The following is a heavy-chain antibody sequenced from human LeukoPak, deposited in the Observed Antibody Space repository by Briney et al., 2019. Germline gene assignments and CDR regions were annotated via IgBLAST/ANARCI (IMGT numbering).Heavy chain of an antibody. CDR3: AREGYYDSSGYYFSPVDY. CDR2: ISAYNGNT. CDR1: GYTLTNYG. J-gene: IGHJ4*02. V-gene: IGHV1-18*01. D-gene: IGHD3-22*01. Sequence: ASVKVSCKASGYTLTNYGISWVRQAPGQGLEWMGWISAYNGNTNYAQKLQGRVTMTTDTSTSTAYMELRSLRSDDTAVYYCAREGYYDSSGYYFSPVDYWGQGSLVTVSS.